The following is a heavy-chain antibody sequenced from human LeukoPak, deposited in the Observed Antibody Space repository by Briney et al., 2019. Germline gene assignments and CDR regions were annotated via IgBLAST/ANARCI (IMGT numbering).Heavy chain of an antibody. D-gene: IGHD3-10*01. CDR3: AKAGANWFDP. CDR1: GFTFSGYA. Sequence: TGGSLRLSCAASGFTFSGYAMSWLRQAPGKGLQWVTTISRSGDDTYYADSVKGRFTVSRDNSKNTLYVQMNSLRAEDTAIYYCAKAGANWFDPWGQGTLVTVSS. V-gene: IGHV3-23*01. CDR2: ISRSGDDT. J-gene: IGHJ5*02.